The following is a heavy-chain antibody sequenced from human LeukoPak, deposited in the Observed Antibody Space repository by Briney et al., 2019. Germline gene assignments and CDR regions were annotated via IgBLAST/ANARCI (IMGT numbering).Heavy chain of an antibody. CDR1: GGSLRPYY. Sequence: MASEALSLTCAVYGGSLRPYYLNWIRQSPGKGLEWIGEIAHSGSTNYNASLKSRVTISIDTSRDQFSLKLTSVTAADTGVYYCARDLMRTYYSDSGSYSQGQVDPWGQGTLVTVSS. V-gene: IGHV4-34*01. D-gene: IGHD3-10*01. J-gene: IGHJ5*02. CDR2: IAHSGST. CDR3: ARDLMRTYYSDSGSYSQGQVDP.